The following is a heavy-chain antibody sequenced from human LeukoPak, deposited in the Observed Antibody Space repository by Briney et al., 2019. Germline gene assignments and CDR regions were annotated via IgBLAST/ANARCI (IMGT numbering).Heavy chain of an antibody. CDR1: GFTIDDYA. V-gene: IGHV3-9*01. D-gene: IGHD3-3*01. Sequence: GGSLRLSCAASGFTIDDYAMHWVRQAPGQGLEWVSGISWNSGSIGYADSVKGRFTISRDNAKNSLYLQMDSLRAEDTALYYCAKDTGRPTDAITMEDNAFDIWGQGTMVTVSS. J-gene: IGHJ3*02. CDR3: AKDTGRPTDAITMEDNAFDI. CDR2: ISWNSGSI.